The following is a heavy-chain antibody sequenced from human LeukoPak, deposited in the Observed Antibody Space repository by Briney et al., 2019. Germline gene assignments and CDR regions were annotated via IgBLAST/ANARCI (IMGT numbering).Heavy chain of an antibody. CDR1: GGSISNYF. Sequence: TSETLSLTCTVSGGSISNYFCSWIRQPAGKGLEWIGRIYSSGSTDYKPSLKSRVTISVDKSKNQFPLKLSSVTAADTAVYYCAREVPASPPNYYYYMDVWGKGTTVTVSS. CDR2: IYSSGST. V-gene: IGHV4-4*07. D-gene: IGHD2-2*01. J-gene: IGHJ6*03. CDR3: AREVPASPPNYYYYMDV.